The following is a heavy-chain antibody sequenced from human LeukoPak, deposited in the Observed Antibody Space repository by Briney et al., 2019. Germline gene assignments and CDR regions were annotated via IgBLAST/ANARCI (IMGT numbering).Heavy chain of an antibody. CDR1: GGSISSEIYY. Sequence: SQTLSLTCSVSGGSISSEIYYWTWIRQPAGKGLECIGRIYTSERSSGRTKYYPSLKSRVTISVDTSKNQFSLTLRSVTAADTAVYYCARVRRITGTGDFYYYMDVWGKGTTVTVSS. D-gene: IGHD1-20*01. J-gene: IGHJ6*03. CDR2: IYTSERSSGRT. CDR3: ARVRRITGTGDFYYYMDV. V-gene: IGHV4-61*02.